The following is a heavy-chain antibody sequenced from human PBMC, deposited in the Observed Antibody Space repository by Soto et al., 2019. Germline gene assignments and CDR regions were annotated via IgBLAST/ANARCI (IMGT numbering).Heavy chain of an antibody. CDR1: GFTFSSYA. CDR2: ISGSGGRT. CDR3: AKDVGYCSSTSCPFDY. V-gene: IGHV3-23*01. D-gene: IGHD2-2*01. Sequence: EVQLLESGGGLVQPGGSLRLSCAAPGFTFSSYAMHWVRQAPGKGLEWVSVISGSGGRTDYADSVKGRFTISRDSSKNTLYLQMNSLRAEDTAVYYCAKDVGYCSSTSCPFDYWGQGTLVTVSS. J-gene: IGHJ4*02.